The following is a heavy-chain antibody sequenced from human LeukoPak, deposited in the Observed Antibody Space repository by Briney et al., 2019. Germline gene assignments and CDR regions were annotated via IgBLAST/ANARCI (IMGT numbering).Heavy chain of an antibody. J-gene: IGHJ6*02. CDR1: GFTFISYS. D-gene: IGHD3-3*01. CDR3: ARFSDFYDFWSGPTSYGMDV. V-gene: IGHV3-21*01. CDR2: ISSSSSYI. Sequence: GGSLRLSCVGSGFTFISYSMNWVRQAPGRGLEWVSSISSSSSYIYYADSMKGRFTISRDNAKNSLYLQMNSLRAEDTAVYYCARFSDFYDFWSGPTSYGMDVWGQGTTVTVSS.